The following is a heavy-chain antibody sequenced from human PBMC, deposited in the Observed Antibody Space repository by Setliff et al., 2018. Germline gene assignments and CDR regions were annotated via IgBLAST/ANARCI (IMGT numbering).Heavy chain of an antibody. CDR3: ANYEQRPRNLDY. CDR2: IKRESDGGTT. D-gene: IGHD3-3*01. J-gene: IGHJ4*02. CDR1: GFTFSNAW. V-gene: IGHV3-15*01. Sequence: NPGGSLRLSCAASGFTFSNAWMSWVRQAPGKGLEWVGRIKRESDGGTTDYAAPVKGRFTISRDNPRSTLYLQMNSLRAEDTALCYCANYEQRPRNLDYWGQGTLVTVSS.